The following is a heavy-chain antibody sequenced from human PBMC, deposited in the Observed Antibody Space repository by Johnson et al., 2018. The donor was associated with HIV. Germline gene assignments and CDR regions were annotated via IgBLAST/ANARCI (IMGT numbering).Heavy chain of an antibody. V-gene: IGHV3-11*01. CDR2: ISSSGSII. D-gene: IGHD1-26*01. CDR3: ARAPPGWELPDI. J-gene: IGHJ3*02. Sequence: QVQLVESGGGLVKPGGSLRLSCAASGFSFSDYYMSWIRQAPGKGLESVSYISSSGSIISYADSVKGRFTIYRDNAKNSLYLQMNSLRAEDTAVYYCARAPPGWELPDIWGQGTMVTVSS. CDR1: GFSFSDYY.